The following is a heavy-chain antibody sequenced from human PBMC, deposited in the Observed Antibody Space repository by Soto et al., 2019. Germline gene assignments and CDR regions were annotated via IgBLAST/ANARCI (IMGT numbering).Heavy chain of an antibody. V-gene: IGHV3-23*01. J-gene: IGHJ4*02. CDR1: GFSFGSYA. D-gene: IGHD3-3*01. CDR2: ISGSDGKT. Sequence: GGSLRLSCVASGFSFGSYALSWVRQAPGKGLEWVSTISGSDGKTFYADSVKGRFSISRDTSQSTLYLQMNSLRADDTAMYYCARWSYLDYWGQGTRVTVSS. CDR3: ARWSYLDY.